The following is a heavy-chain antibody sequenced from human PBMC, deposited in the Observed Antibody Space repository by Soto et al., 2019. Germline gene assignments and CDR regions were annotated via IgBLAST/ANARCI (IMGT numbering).Heavy chain of an antibody. Sequence: EVQLVESGGGLVKPGGSLRLSCAASGFKFSAFCMNWVRQAPGRGLEWVAYLCSRGGYTFYVDSVKGRFTISRDDANNSMSRQMNRLRVEDTAVYYCAILRGITVGGIIGGTLLCGGQGTLVTVSS. D-gene: IGHD3-16*01. CDR3: AILRGITVGGIIGGTLLC. CDR1: GFKFSAFC. CDR2: LCSRGGYT. V-gene: IGHV3-21*01. J-gene: IGHJ4*02.